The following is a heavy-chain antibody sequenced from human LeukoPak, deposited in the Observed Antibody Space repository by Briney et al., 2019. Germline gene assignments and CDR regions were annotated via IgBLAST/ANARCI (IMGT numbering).Heavy chain of an antibody. J-gene: IGHJ4*02. CDR1: GFTFSSYS. Sequence: GGSLRLSCAASGFTFSSYSMNWVRQAPGKGLEWVSSISSSSSYIYYADSVKGRFTISRDNAKNSLYLQMNSLRAEDTAAYYCARDPPLIAVAGSRYFDYWGQGTLVTVSS. CDR2: ISSSSSYI. D-gene: IGHD6-19*01. CDR3: ARDPPLIAVAGSRYFDY. V-gene: IGHV3-21*01.